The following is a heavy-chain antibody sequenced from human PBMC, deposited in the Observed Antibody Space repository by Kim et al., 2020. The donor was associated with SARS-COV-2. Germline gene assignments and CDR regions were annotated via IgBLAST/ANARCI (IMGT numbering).Heavy chain of an antibody. CDR3: AKDIFGYCSSTSCYYGMDV. CDR2: ISWNSGSI. CDR1: GFTFDDYA. J-gene: IGHJ6*02. D-gene: IGHD2-2*03. Sequence: GGSLRLSCAASGFTFDDYAMHWVRQAPGKGLEWVSGISWNSGSIGYADSVKGRFTISRDNAKNSLYLQMNSLRAEDTALYYCAKDIFGYCSSTSCYYGMDVWGQGTTVTVSS. V-gene: IGHV3-9*01.